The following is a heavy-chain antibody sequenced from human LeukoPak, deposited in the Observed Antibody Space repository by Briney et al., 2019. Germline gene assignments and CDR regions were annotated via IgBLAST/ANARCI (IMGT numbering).Heavy chain of an antibody. Sequence: PGGSVRLSWAASGFTFSSYSMSWVRQAPGKGLEWVSSISSSSSYIYYADSVKGRFTISRDNAKNSMYLQMNSLRAEDTAVYYCARDQESYYDSIGYHDYWGQGTLVTVSS. D-gene: IGHD3-22*01. CDR2: ISSSSSYI. J-gene: IGHJ4*02. CDR3: ARDQESYYDSIGYHDY. V-gene: IGHV3-21*01. CDR1: GFTFSSYS.